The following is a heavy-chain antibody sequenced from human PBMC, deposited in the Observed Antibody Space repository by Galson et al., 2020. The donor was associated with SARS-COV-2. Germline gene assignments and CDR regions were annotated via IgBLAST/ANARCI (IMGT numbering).Heavy chain of an antibody. CDR2: IYFDGSEK. V-gene: IGHV3-33*01. D-gene: IGHD6-19*01. Sequence: GESLKISCAASGFTFSSHAMHWVRQAPGKGLEWVAQIYFDGSEKYYGDSVKGRFTISRDSSKNTVYLQMNNLRADDTAVYYCARDGQSSSGWAFDYWGQGTRLTVSS. CDR1: GFTFSSHA. CDR3: ARDGQSSSGWAFDY. J-gene: IGHJ4*02.